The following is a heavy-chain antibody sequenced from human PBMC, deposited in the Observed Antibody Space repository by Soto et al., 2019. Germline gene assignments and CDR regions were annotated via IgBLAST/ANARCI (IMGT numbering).Heavy chain of an antibody. V-gene: IGHV1-69*01. Sequence: QVQLVQSGAEVKKPGSSVKVSCKASGGTFSSYAISWVRQAPGQGLAWMGGSIPILGTATYAQKFQGRVTITADESTSTAYMELSSLRSEDTAVYYCARSQGSSTSLEIYYYYYYGMDVWGQGTTVTVSS. CDR2: SIPILGTA. J-gene: IGHJ6*02. CDR3: ARSQGSSTSLEIYYYYYYGMDV. D-gene: IGHD2-2*01. CDR1: GGTFSSYA.